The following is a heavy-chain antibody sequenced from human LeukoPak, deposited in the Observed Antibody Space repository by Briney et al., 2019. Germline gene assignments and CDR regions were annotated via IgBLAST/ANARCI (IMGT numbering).Heavy chain of an antibody. V-gene: IGHV3-23*01. CDR1: GFTFSSYA. J-gene: IGHJ6*03. CDR2: ISGSGGST. CDR3: AKNGDRGAYCTGGTCYPYFYYYMDV. Sequence: GGSLRLSCAVSGFTFSSYAMNWVRQAPGKGLEWVSAISGSGGSTYYADSVKGRFTISRDNSKNTLYLQMNSLRAEDTAIYYCAKNGDRGAYCTGGTCYPYFYYYMDVWGKGTTVTI. D-gene: IGHD2-15*01.